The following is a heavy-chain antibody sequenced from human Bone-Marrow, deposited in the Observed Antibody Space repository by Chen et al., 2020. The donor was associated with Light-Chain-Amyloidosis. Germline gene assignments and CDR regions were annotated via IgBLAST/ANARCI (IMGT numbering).Heavy chain of an antibody. CDR3: ATVPPGGRSDWYFDL. V-gene: IGHV1-24*01. J-gene: IGHJ2*01. CDR2: FDPEDGET. CDR1: GYTLTELS. Sequence: QVQLVQSGAEGKKPGASVKVSCKDSGYTLTELSMHWVRQAPGKGLEWMGGFDPEDGETIYAQKFQGRVTMTEDTSTDTAYMELSSLRSEDTAVYYCATVPPGGRSDWYFDLWGRGTLVTVSS. D-gene: IGHD6-25*01.